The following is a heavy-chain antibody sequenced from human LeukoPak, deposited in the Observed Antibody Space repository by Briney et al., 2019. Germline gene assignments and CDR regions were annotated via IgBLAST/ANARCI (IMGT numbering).Heavy chain of an antibody. D-gene: IGHD1-26*01. J-gene: IGHJ3*02. CDR1: GFTVSSNY. CDR2: IYSGGST. Sequence: GGSLRLSCAASGFTVSSNYMSWVRQAPGKGLEWVSVIYSGGSTYYADSVKGRFTISRDNSKNTLYLQMNSLRAEDTAVYYCARDPYSGTPYGAFDIWGQGTMVTVSS. V-gene: IGHV3-66*01. CDR3: ARDPYSGTPYGAFDI.